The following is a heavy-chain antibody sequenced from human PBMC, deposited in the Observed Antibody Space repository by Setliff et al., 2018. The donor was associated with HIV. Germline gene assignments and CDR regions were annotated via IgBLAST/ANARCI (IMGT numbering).Heavy chain of an antibody. Sequence: SVKVSCKSSGGTFSSYAISWVRQAPGQGLEWMGGIIPMFDTPNYAQKFQSRVTITADESTSTAYMELTSLRSEDSAVYFCARPIKAAAGNDAFLVWGQGTLVTVSS. CDR2: IIPMFDTP. CDR3: ARPIKAAAGNDAFLV. J-gene: IGHJ3*01. D-gene: IGHD6-13*01. CDR1: GGTFSSYA. V-gene: IGHV1-69*13.